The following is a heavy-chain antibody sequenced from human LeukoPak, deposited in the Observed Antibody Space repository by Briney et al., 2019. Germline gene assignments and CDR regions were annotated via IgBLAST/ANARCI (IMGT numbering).Heavy chain of an antibody. Sequence: VASVKVSCKASGYTFTSYYMHWVRQGPGQGLEWMGIINPSGGSTSYAQKFQGRVTMTRDTSTNTVYMELSSLRSEDTAVYYCARGASSIAALIPFWYFDLWGRGTLVTVSS. D-gene: IGHD6-6*01. V-gene: IGHV1-46*01. J-gene: IGHJ2*01. CDR2: INPSGGST. CDR3: ARGASSIAALIPFWYFDL. CDR1: GYTFTSYY.